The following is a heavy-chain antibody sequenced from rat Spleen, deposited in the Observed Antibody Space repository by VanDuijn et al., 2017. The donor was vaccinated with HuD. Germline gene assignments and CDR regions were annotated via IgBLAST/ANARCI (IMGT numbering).Heavy chain of an antibody. D-gene: IGHD1-6*01. CDR1: GFTFSDYY. Sequence: EVQLVASDGGLVQPGRSLRLSCAASGFTFSDYYMAWVRQAPRKGLEWVARISYDGSTTSYRDSVKGRFTISRDNARNTLYLQMDSLRSEDTATYYCASLMYTPDYLGVMDVWGQGASVTVSS. CDR2: ISYDGSTT. CDR3: ASLMYTPDYLGVMDV. J-gene: IGHJ4*01. V-gene: IGHV5-29*01.